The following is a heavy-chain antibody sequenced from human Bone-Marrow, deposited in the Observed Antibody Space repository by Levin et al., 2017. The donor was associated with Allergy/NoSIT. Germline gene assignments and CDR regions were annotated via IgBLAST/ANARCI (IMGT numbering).Heavy chain of an antibody. V-gene: IGHV3-7*01. CDR3: AREGRGEGECDY. CDR1: GFTFSSSW. CDR2: IKQDGSEK. Sequence: ESLKISCAASGFTFSSSWMSWVRQAPGKGLEWVANIKQDGSEKYYVDSVKGRFTISRDNAKNSLYLQMNSLRAEDTAVYYCAREGRGEGECDYWGQGTLVTVSS. J-gene: IGHJ4*02. D-gene: IGHD3-10*01.